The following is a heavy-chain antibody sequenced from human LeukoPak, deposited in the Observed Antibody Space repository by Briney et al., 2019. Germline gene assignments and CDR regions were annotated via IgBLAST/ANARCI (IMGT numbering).Heavy chain of an antibody. D-gene: IGHD2-15*01. J-gene: IGHJ4*02. Sequence: PGGSLRLSCAVSGLTFRNYGMHWVRQAPGKGLEWVAIIYYDGSEKYYVDSVKGRFTISRDNSKNTLYLQMNSLRAEDTALYYCASGRGGRGGINYFDYWGQGNLVTVSS. V-gene: IGHV3-33*01. CDR2: IYYDGSEK. CDR3: ASGRGGRGGINYFDY. CDR1: GLTFRNYG.